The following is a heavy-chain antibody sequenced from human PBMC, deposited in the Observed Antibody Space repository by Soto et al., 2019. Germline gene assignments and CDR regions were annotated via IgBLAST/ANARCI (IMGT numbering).Heavy chain of an antibody. D-gene: IGHD1-26*01. V-gene: IGHV3-72*01. Sequence: GGSLRLSCAASGLTFSDHYMDWVRQAPGKGLEWVGRTRNKANSYTTEYAASVKGRFTISRDDSKSSLYLQMNSLKSEDTAVYYCTREERYSGSYYLGAFDIWGQGTMVTVSS. J-gene: IGHJ3*02. CDR1: GLTFSDHY. CDR3: TREERYSGSYYLGAFDI. CDR2: TRNKANSYTT.